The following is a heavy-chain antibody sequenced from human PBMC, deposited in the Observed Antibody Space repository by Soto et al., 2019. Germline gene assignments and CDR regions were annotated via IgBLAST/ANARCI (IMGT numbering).Heavy chain of an antibody. J-gene: IGHJ6*04. CDR3: ARVSKGCSGGSCYRSLDV. CDR2: INHSGST. Sequence: SETLSLTCAVYGGSFSGYYWSWIRQPPGKGLEWIGEINHSGSTNYNPSLKSRVTISVDTSKNQFSLKLSSVTAADTAVYYCARVSKGCSGGSCYRSLDVWGKGTTVTVSS. D-gene: IGHD2-15*01. V-gene: IGHV4-34*01. CDR1: GGSFSGYY.